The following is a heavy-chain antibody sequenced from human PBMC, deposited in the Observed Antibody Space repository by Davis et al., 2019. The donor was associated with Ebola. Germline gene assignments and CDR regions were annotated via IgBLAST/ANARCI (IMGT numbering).Heavy chain of an antibody. CDR1: GDILAGGSGG. Sequence: HSQTLSLTCAISGDILAGGSGGWNLLRKSPSRGLEWLGRTYHNYKWYNDYAIAVKSRITINPDTSKNQFSLQLNSVTPEDTALYYCARGWLRGGMDVWGEVTTVTV. V-gene: IGHV6-1*01. J-gene: IGHJ6*02. CDR3: ARGWLRGGMDV. D-gene: IGHD5-18*01. CDR2: TYHNYKWYN.